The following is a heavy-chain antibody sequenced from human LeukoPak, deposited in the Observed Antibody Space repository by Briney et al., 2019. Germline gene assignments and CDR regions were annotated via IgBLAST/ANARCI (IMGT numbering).Heavy chain of an antibody. CDR1: GGSISSYY. J-gene: IGHJ4*02. V-gene: IGHV4-59*08. D-gene: IGHD4-17*01. CDR2: IYYSGST. CDR3: ASTITVTTDY. Sequence: KASETLSLTCTVSGGSISSYYWSWIRQPPGKGLEWIGYIYYSGSTNYNPSLKSRVTISVDTSNNQFSLKLSSVTAADTAVYYCASTITVTTDYWGQGTLVTVSS.